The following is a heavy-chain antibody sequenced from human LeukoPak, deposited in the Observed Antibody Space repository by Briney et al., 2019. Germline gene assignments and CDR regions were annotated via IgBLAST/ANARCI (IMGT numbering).Heavy chain of an antibody. CDR2: ISWDGGST. J-gene: IGHJ6*02. CDR1: GFTFSSYA. D-gene: IGHD3-22*01. Sequence: PGGSLRLSCAASGFTFSSYAMHWVRQAPGKGLEWVSLISWDGGSTYYADSVKGRFTISRDNSKNSLYLQMNSLRAEDTALYYCAKDKRLVSSLTQIKTHYYDSRSYGMDVWGQGTTVTVSS. V-gene: IGHV3-43D*03. CDR3: AKDKRLVSSLTQIKTHYYDSRSYGMDV.